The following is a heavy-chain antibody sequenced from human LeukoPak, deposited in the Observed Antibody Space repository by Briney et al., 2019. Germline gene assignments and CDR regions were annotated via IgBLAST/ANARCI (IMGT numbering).Heavy chain of an antibody. CDR3: ARGNYYGMDV. CDR2: ISSDGSST. V-gene: IGHV3-74*01. Sequence: GGSLRLSCVASGFTFSSYWVHWVRHAPGKGLVWLTRISSDGSSTNYADSVKGRFTISRDNAKNTLYLQMNSLRAEDTAVYYCARGNYYGMDVWGQGTTVTVSS. CDR1: GFTFSSYW. J-gene: IGHJ6*02.